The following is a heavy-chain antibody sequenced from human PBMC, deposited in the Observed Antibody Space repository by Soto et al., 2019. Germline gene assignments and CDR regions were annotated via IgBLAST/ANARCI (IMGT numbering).Heavy chain of an antibody. J-gene: IGHJ5*02. CDR1: GGSISSSSYY. D-gene: IGHD6-19*01. Sequence: QLQLQESGPGLVKPSETLSLTCTVSGGSISSSSYYWGWIRQPPGKGLEWLGSIYYSGSTYDNPSLERRVTISVDMSKNQFALKLSCVTAADTAMYYSARHRKAVAGRQTETEYNWFDPWGQGTLVTVCS. CDR2: IYYSGST. V-gene: IGHV4-39*01. CDR3: ARHRKAVAGRQTETEYNWFDP.